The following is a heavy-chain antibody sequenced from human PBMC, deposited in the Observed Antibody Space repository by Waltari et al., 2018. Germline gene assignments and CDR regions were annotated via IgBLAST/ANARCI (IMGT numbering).Heavy chain of an antibody. V-gene: IGHV5-51*03. D-gene: IGHD3-9*01. CDR2: SYPGDSDT. CDR3: ARAYDILTGCLDY. J-gene: IGHJ4*02. Sequence: EVQLVQSGAEVKKPGESLKISCKGSGYSFTSYWIGWVRQMPGKGLEWIGISYPGDSDTRYRPSFQGQVTISADKSISTAYLQWSSLKASDTAMYYCARAYDILTGCLDYWGQGTLVTVSS. CDR1: GYSFTSYW.